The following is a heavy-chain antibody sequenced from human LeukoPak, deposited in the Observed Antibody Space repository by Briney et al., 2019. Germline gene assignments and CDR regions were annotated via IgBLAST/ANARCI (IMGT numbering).Heavy chain of an antibody. CDR1: GGSISSGDYY. D-gene: IGHD2-21*01. J-gene: IGHJ4*02. CDR3: ARGGGESDYFDY. V-gene: IGHV4-30-4*01. Sequence: SQTLSLTCTVSGGSISSGDYYWSWIRQPPGKGLEWIGYIYYSGSTYYNPSLKSRVTISVDTSKNQFSLKLSSVTAADMAVYYCARGGGESDYFDYWGQGTLVTVSS. CDR2: IYYSGST.